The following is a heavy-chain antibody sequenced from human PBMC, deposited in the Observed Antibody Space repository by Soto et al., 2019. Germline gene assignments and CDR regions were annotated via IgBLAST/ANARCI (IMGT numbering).Heavy chain of an antibody. D-gene: IGHD1-26*01. Sequence: EVQLVESGGGFVQPGGSLRLSCAASGFTFSNSWMHWVRQAPGKGLVWVSYINSDGSTTTYADSVKGRFTISRDNAKNTVYLQINSLMAEDTAVYYCARDRSYSTDYWGQGTLVTVSS. CDR3: ARDRSYSTDY. CDR2: INSDGSTT. V-gene: IGHV3-74*01. J-gene: IGHJ4*02. CDR1: GFTFSNSW.